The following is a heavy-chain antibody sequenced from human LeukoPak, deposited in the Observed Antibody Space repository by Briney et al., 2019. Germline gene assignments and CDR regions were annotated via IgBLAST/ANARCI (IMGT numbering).Heavy chain of an antibody. Sequence: GRSLRLSCAASGFTFSSYAMHWVRQAPGKGLEWVAVISYDGSNKYYADSVKGRFTISRDNSKNTLYLQMNSLRAEDTAVYYCVRDLGWTTDYYGMDVWGQGTTVTVSS. V-gene: IGHV3-30-3*01. J-gene: IGHJ6*02. D-gene: IGHD7-27*01. CDR2: ISYDGSNK. CDR3: VRDLGWTTDYYGMDV. CDR1: GFTFSSYA.